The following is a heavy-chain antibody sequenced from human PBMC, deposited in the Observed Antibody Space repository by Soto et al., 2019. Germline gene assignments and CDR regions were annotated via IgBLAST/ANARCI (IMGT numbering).Heavy chain of an antibody. CDR2: ISWNSGSI. D-gene: IGHD3-3*01. Sequence: QRLSCAASGFTFDDYAMHWVRQAPGKGLEWVSGISWNSGSIVYADSVKRRFTISRDNAKNSLYLQMNSLSAEDTALYSGAKDQGTYYDFWSGYHRYGMDVWGQGTTVTVSS. V-gene: IGHV3-9*01. J-gene: IGHJ6*02. CDR3: AKDQGTYYDFWSGYHRYGMDV. CDR1: GFTFDDYA.